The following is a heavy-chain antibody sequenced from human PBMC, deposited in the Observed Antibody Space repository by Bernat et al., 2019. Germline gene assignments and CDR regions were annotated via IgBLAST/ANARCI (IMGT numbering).Heavy chain of an antibody. Sequence: EVQLVESGGGLVKPGGSLRLSCAASGFTFSSYSMNWVRQAPGKGLEWVSSISSSSSYIYYADSVKGRFTISRDNAKNSLYLQMNSLRAEDTAVYYCARDNDLSGGGQDYYYYGVDVWGQGTTVTVSS. V-gene: IGHV3-21*01. CDR2: ISSSSSYI. CDR1: GFTFSSYS. J-gene: IGHJ6*02. D-gene: IGHD2-15*01. CDR3: ARDNDLSGGGQDYYYYGVDV.